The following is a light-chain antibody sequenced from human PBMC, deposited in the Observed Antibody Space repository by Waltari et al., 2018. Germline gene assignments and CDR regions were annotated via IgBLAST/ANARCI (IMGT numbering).Light chain of an antibody. CDR2: KGN. Sequence: QTVVTQEPSLSVSPGGTVTLTCTLSSGSLSTTSYATWYQQTPGQAPRTLVYKGNSRSSGVPVRFSGSIRGNKAALTITGAQADDECDYYCSLYMGSGIWVFGGGTKLTVL. J-gene: IGLJ3*02. V-gene: IGLV8-61*01. CDR1: SGSLSTTSY. CDR3: SLYMGSGIWV.